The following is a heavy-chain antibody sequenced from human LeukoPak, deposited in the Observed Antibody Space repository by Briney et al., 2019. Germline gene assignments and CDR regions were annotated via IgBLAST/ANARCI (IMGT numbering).Heavy chain of an antibody. Sequence: SETLSLTCTVSGGSIHSYWSWVRQPAGTRLEWIGRISGSGTITYNPALQSRLTISIDTSKNQYSLKLMSVTAADTAVYYCARQTGSWVFILPWGQGKLVTVSS. J-gene: IGHJ4*02. D-gene: IGHD3-22*01. V-gene: IGHV4-4*07. CDR1: GGSIHSY. CDR3: ARQTGSWVFILP. CDR2: ISGSGTI.